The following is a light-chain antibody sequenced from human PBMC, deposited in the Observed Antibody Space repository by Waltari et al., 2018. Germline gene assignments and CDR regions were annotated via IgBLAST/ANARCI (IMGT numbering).Light chain of an antibody. V-gene: IGLV2-14*01. CDR1: RSDVGVYNY. J-gene: IGLJ3*02. CDR3: SSYTSSSTGV. Sequence: QSALTQPASVSGSPGQSLTISCTGTRSDVGVYNYVSWYQQHPGKAPKLMIYDVSKRPSGVSNRFSGSNSDNTASLTISGLQAEDEADYYCSSYTSSSTGVFGGGTKLTVL. CDR2: DVS.